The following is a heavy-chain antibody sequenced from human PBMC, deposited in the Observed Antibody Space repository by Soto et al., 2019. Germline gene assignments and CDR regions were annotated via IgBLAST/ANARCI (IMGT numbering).Heavy chain of an antibody. CDR2: IYYSGST. J-gene: IGHJ5*02. CDR3: ARNSLQGDIVVVLNWFDP. V-gene: IGHV4-39*01. Sequence: QLQLQESGPGLVKPSETLSLTCTVSGGSISSSSYYWGWIRQPPGKGLEWIGSIYYSGSTYYNPSLKSRVTISVDTSKNQFSLKLSSVTAADTAVYYCARNSLQGDIVVVLNWFDPWGQGTLVTVSS. CDR1: GGSISSSSYY. D-gene: IGHD2-2*01.